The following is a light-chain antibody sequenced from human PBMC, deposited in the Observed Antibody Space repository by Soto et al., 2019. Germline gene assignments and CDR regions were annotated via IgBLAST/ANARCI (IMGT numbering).Light chain of an antibody. CDR2: GAS. J-gene: IGKJ5*01. CDR3: QQYDNVFT. V-gene: IGKV1-33*01. Sequence: DIQMTQSPSSLSASVGDRVTITFQASQGISTYLNWYQQKPGKAPKLLIYGASNLETGVPSRLSGSGSGTDFTFTISSLQPEDIATYFCQQYDNVFTFGQGTRLEIK. CDR1: QGISTY.